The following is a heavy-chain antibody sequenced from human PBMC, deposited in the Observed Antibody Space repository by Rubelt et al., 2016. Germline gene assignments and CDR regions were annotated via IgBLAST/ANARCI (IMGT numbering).Heavy chain of an antibody. V-gene: IGHV1-46*01. CDR3: ARDRGSGRNGVDHLVY. D-gene: IGHD1-26*01. Sequence: NYAQKFQGRVTMTRDTSTSTVYMELSSLRSEDTAVYYCARDRGSGRNGVDHLVYWGQGTLVTVSS. J-gene: IGHJ4*02.